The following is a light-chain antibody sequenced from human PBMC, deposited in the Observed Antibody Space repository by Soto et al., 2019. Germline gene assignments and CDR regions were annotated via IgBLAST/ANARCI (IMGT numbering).Light chain of an antibody. CDR3: QTWGTGPWV. CDR1: SGHSSYA. Sequence: QAVLTQSPSASASLGASVELTCTLSSGHSSYAIAWHQQQPEKGPRYLMKVNSDGSHSKGDGIPDRFSGSSSGAERYLTISSLQSEDEADYYCQTWGTGPWVFGGGTKLTVL. V-gene: IGLV4-69*01. J-gene: IGLJ3*02. CDR2: VNSDGSH.